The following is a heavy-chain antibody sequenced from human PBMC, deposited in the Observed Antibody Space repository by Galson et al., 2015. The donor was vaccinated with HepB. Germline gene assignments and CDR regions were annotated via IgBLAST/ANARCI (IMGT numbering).Heavy chain of an antibody. CDR2: ISYDVGDK. CDR3: ARAENCGGDCHQYYFEF. CDR1: GFTFSSYA. D-gene: IGHD2-21*02. Sequence: SLRLSCAASGFTFSSYALNWVRQAPGKGREWVAVISYDVGDKNYADSVKGRFTISRDNSKNTLYLQMNSLRAEDTAVYYRARAENCGGDCHQYYFEFWGQGTLVTVSS. J-gene: IGHJ4*02. V-gene: IGHV3-30-3*01.